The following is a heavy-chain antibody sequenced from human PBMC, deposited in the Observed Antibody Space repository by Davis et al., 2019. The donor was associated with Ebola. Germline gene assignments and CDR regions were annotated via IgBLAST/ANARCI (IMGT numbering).Heavy chain of an antibody. Sequence: PGGSLRLSCAASGFTFSGYGMHWVRQAPGKGLEWVAVIWYDGSNKYYADSVKGRFTISRDNSKNTLYLQMNSLRAEDTAVYYCARDRAAAAKGYFQHWGQGTLVTVSS. CDR1: GFTFSGYG. CDR2: IWYDGSNK. CDR3: ARDRAAAAKGYFQH. V-gene: IGHV3-33*01. D-gene: IGHD6-13*01. J-gene: IGHJ1*01.